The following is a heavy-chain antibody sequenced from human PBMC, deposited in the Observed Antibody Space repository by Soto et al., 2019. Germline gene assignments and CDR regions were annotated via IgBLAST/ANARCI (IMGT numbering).Heavy chain of an antibody. CDR3: ARDRVESGYPEYFQH. D-gene: IGHD3-22*01. V-gene: IGHV3-53*01. CDR1: GFTVSSNY. J-gene: IGHJ1*01. CDR2: IYSGGST. Sequence: EVQLVESGGGLIQPGGSLRLSCAASGFTVSSNYMSWVRQAPGKGLEWVSVIYSGGSTYYADSVKGRFTSSRDNSKNTLYLQMNSLRGADTAVYYCARDRVESGYPEYFQHWGQGTLVTVSS.